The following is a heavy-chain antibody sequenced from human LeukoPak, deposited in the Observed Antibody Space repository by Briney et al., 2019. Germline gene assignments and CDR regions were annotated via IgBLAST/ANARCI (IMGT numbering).Heavy chain of an antibody. CDR1: GFTFSSYA. CDR2: ISGSGGST. J-gene: IGHJ3*02. Sequence: GGSLRLSCAASGFTFSSYAMSWVRQAPGKGLEWVSGISGSGGSTYYADSVEGRFAISRGNSKNTLYLQINSLRAEDTAVYYCAKGLAGYASSALDIWGQGTMVTASS. CDR3: AKGLAGYASSALDI. V-gene: IGHV3-23*01. D-gene: IGHD2-2*01.